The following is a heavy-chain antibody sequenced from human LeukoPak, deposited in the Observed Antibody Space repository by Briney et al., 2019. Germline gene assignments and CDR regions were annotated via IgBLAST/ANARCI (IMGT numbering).Heavy chain of an antibody. CDR1: GFTFSSYG. J-gene: IGHJ4*02. CDR3: ATGDTAMVRLFDY. D-gene: IGHD5-18*01. V-gene: IGHV3-30*02. CDR2: IRYDGSNK. Sequence: EPGGSLRLSCAASGFTFSSYGMHWVRQAPGKGLEWVAFIRYDGSNKYYADSVKGRFTISRDNSKNTLYLQMNSLRAEDTAVYYCATGDTAMVRLFDYWGQGTLDTVSS.